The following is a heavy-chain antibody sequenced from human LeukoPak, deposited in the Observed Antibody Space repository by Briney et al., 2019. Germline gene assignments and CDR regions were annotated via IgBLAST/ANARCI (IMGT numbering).Heavy chain of an antibody. V-gene: IGHV3-23*01. D-gene: IGHD2-15*01. CDR2: ISGSGSST. J-gene: IGHJ4*02. CDR1: GFTLSSYA. Sequence: GGSLRLSCAASGFTLSSYAMSGVGQAPGRGLEGVSPISGSGSSTYYADSVKGRITISRDNSKNTLYLQMNSLRAEDTAVYYCAKDGAPYIVVVVAAPDYWGQGTLVTVSS. CDR3: AKDGAPYIVVVVAAPDY.